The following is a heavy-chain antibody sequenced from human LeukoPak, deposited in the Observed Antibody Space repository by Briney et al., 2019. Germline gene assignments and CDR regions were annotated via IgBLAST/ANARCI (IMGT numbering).Heavy chain of an antibody. V-gene: IGHV1-46*01. CDR3: ARDLCRPGSCGSCHPGTFDY. CDR1: GYTFTGYY. Sequence: ASVKVSCKASGYTFTGYYMHWVRQAPGQGLEWMGIINPSGGSTSYAQKFQGRVTMTRDMSTSTVYMELSSLRSEDTAVYYCARDLCRPGSCGSCHPGTFDYWGQGTLVTVSS. CDR2: INPSGGST. J-gene: IGHJ4*02. D-gene: IGHD2-15*01.